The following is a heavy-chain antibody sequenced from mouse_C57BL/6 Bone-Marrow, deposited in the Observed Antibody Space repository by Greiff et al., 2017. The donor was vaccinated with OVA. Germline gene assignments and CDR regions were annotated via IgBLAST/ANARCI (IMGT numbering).Heavy chain of an antibody. CDR2: IYPGSGST. J-gene: IGHJ2*01. CDR3: ARDYSNYLDY. Sequence: VKLQESGAELVKPGASVKMSCKASGYTFTSYWITWVKQRPGQGLEWIGDIYPGSGSTNYNEKFKSKATLTVDTSSSTAYMQLSSLTSEDSAVYYCARDYSNYLDYWGQGTTLTVSS. D-gene: IGHD2-5*01. V-gene: IGHV1-55*01. CDR1: GYTFTSYW.